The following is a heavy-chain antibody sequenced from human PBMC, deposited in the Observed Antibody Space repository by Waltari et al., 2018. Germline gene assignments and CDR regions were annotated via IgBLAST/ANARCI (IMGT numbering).Heavy chain of an antibody. V-gene: IGHV4-39*01. Sequence: QLQLQESGPGLVKPSETLSLTCPFSAGSLSSSGSYWGWIRKPPGTGLEWIGSISYSGITYYNTSLMSRVTISVDTSKNQFSLKLTSVIAAETAVFYCARFSKSANWIDPWGQGTLVTVSS. CDR1: AGSLSSSGSY. CDR3: ARFSKSANWIDP. J-gene: IGHJ5*02. CDR2: ISYSGIT. D-gene: IGHD3-3*02.